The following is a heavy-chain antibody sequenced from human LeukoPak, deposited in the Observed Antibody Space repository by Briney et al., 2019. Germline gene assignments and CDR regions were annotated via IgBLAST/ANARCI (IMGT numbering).Heavy chain of an antibody. J-gene: IGHJ4*02. CDR2: ISAYNGNT. CDR1: GYTFTSYG. Sequence: PRASVKVSCKASGYTFTSYGISWVRQAPGQGLEWMGWISAYNGNTNYAQKLQGRVTMTTDTSTSTAYMELRSLRSDDTAVYYCAREFGGYSSGWSIYDYWGQGTLVTVSS. V-gene: IGHV1-18*01. CDR3: AREFGGYSSGWSIYDY. D-gene: IGHD6-19*01.